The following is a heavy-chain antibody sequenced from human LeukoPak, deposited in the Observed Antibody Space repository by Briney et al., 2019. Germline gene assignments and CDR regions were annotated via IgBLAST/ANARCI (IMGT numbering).Heavy chain of an antibody. CDR1: GGSISSGSYY. Sequence: PSETLSLTCTVSGGSISSGSYYWSWIRQPAGKGLEWIGRIYTSGSTNYNPSLQSRVTLSVDTSKDQFSLKLSSVTAADPAVYYCARSRGAYYYDSSGYPLYYFDYWGQGTLVTVSS. V-gene: IGHV4-61*02. CDR3: ARSRGAYYYDSSGYPLYYFDY. CDR2: IYTSGST. D-gene: IGHD3-22*01. J-gene: IGHJ4*02.